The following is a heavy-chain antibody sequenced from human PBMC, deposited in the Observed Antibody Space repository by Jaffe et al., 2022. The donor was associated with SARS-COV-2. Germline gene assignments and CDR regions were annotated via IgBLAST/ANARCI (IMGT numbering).Heavy chain of an antibody. CDR3: ARVQWSFLEWWEPSS. J-gene: IGHJ5*02. Sequence: QVQLVQSGAEVKKPGASVKVSCKASGYTFTGYYMHWVRQAPGQGLEWMGWINPNSGGTNYAQKFQGRVTMTRDTSISTAYMELSRLRSDDTAVYYCARVQWSFLEWWEPSSWGQGTLVTVSS. D-gene: IGHD3-3*02. V-gene: IGHV1-2*02. CDR2: INPNSGGT. CDR1: GYTFTGYY.